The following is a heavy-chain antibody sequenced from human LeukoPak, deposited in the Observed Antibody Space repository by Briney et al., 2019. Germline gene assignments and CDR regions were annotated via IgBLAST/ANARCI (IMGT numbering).Heavy chain of an antibody. CDR1: GFTFSSYG. Sequence: PGGSLRLSCAASGFTFSSYGMHWVRQAPGKGLEWVAVIWYDGSNKYYADSVKGRFTISRDNSKNTLYLQMNSLRAEDTAVYYCARGGGRGVIIRYYYYGMDVWGKGTTVTVSS. D-gene: IGHD3-10*01. V-gene: IGHV3-33*01. CDR2: IWYDGSNK. J-gene: IGHJ6*04. CDR3: ARGGGRGVIIRYYYYGMDV.